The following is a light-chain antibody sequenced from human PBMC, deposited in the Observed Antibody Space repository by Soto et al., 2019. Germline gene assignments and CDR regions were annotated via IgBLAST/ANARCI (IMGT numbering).Light chain of an antibody. J-gene: IGKJ3*01. CDR3: QKYDNGPFT. Sequence: DIQMTQSPSSLSASVGDRVTITCRATQGISHYLAWYQQRPGGVPKLLIHAASTLHSVVSSRFSGSGSGTDFTLTISSLQPEDVGTYYCQKYDNGPFTFGPGTKVDLK. CDR2: AAS. CDR1: QGISHY. V-gene: IGKV1-27*01.